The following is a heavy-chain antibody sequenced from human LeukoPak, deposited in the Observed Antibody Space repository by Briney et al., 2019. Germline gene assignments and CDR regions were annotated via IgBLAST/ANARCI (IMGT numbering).Heavy chain of an antibody. CDR3: ARVVGGYSYGYLDY. CDR2: IYSGGST. V-gene: IGHV3-53*01. J-gene: IGHJ4*02. CDR1: GFTVSSNY. Sequence: GGSLRLSCAASGFTVSSNYMSWVRQAPGKGLEWVSVIYSGGSTYYADSVKGRFTISRDNSKNTLYLQMNSLRAEDTAVYYCARVVGGYSYGYLDYWGQGTLVTVSS. D-gene: IGHD5-18*01.